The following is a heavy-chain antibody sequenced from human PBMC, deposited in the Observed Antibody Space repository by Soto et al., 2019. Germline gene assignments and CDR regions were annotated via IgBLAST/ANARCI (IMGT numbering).Heavy chain of an antibody. V-gene: IGHV4-4*07. J-gene: IGHJ5*02. CDR1: GASISGFY. D-gene: IGHD1-1*01. Sequence: SETLSLTCTASGASISGFYWSWIRKSAGKGLEWIGRIYATGTTDYNPYLKSRVMMSVDTSKKQFSLKLRSVTAADTAVYYCVRDGTKTLRDWFDPWGQGISVTVSS. CDR2: IYATGTT. CDR3: VRDGTKTLRDWFDP.